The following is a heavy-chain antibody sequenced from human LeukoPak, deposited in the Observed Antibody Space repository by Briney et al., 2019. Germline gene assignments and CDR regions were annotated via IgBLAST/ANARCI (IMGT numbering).Heavy chain of an antibody. CDR3: AKDQGYSSSWDFDY. CDR1: GFTFDDYA. J-gene: IGHJ4*02. D-gene: IGHD6-13*01. V-gene: IGHV3-43D*03. Sequence: GGSLRLSCAASGFTFDDYAMHWVRQAPGKGLEWVSLISWDGGNTYYADSVKGRFTISRDNSKNSLYLQMNSLRAEDTALYYCAKDQGYSSSWDFDYWGQGTLVTVSS. CDR2: ISWDGGNT.